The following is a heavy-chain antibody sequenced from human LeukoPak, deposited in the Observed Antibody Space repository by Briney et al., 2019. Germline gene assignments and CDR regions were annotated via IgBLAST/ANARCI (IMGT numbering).Heavy chain of an antibody. CDR1: VFTVSNTY. J-gene: IGHJ4*02. Sequence: GGSLRLSCAASVFTVSNTYMSWVRQAPGKGLEWVSVIYSGGSTYYANSVKGRITISRGNSDNTLYLQMNSLRAEDTAVYYCARASPSTAVAGVYDYWGQGTLVTVSS. D-gene: IGHD6-19*01. V-gene: IGHV3-53*01. CDR3: ARASPSTAVAGVYDY. CDR2: IYSGGST.